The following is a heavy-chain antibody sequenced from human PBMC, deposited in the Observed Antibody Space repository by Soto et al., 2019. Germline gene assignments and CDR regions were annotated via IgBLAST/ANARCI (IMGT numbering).Heavy chain of an antibody. CDR1: GFTFSSYA. CDR3: ARDGGAY. D-gene: IGHD3-16*01. Sequence: QVQLVESGGGVVQPGRSLRLSCAASGFTFSSYAMHWVHRAPGKGLEWMAVMSYDGSNKYYADSVKGRFTISRDNSKNTLYLQMNSRRPEDTALYYCARDGGAYWGQGTLVIVSS. V-gene: IGHV3-30-3*01. J-gene: IGHJ4*02. CDR2: MSYDGSNK.